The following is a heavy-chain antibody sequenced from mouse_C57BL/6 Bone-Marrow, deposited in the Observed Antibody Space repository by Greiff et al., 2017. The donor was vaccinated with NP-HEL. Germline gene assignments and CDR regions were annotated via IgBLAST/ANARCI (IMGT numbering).Heavy chain of an antibody. D-gene: IGHD2-1*01. V-gene: IGHV5-16*01. CDR2: INYDGSST. Sequence: EVHLVESEGGLVQPGSSMKLSCTASGFTFSDYYMAWVRQVPEKGLEWVANINYDGSSTYYLDSLKSRFIISRDNAKNILYLQMSSLKSEDTATYYCARERTLLFWYFDDWGTGTTVTVSS. CDR1: GFTFSDYY. J-gene: IGHJ1*03. CDR3: ARERTLLFWYFDD.